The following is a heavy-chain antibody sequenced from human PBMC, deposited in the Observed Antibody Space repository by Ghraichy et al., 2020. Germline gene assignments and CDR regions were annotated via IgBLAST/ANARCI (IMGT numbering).Heavy chain of an antibody. V-gene: IGHV4-61*01. CDR2: IYYSGST. Sequence: SETLSLTCTVSGGSVSSGSYYWSWIRQPPGKGLDWIVYIYYSGSTNYNPSLESRVTISVDTSKNQFSLKLSSVTAADTAVYYCVRVHVSYYYYGMDVWGQGNTVTVSS. CDR3: VRVHVSYYYYGMDV. J-gene: IGHJ6*02. CDR1: GGSVSSGSYY.